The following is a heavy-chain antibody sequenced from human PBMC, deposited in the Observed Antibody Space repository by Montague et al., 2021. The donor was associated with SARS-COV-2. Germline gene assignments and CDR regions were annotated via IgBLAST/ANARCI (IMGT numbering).Heavy chain of an antibody. Sequence: SETLSLTCTVSGGSISSYYWSWIRQPAGKGLEWIGRIYTSGSTXXXPSXXXRVTMSVDTSKNQFSLKLSSGTAADTAVYYCAREAWFGDKTSASEYYGMDVWGQGTTVTVSS. CDR1: GGSISSYY. CDR2: IYTSGST. D-gene: IGHD3-10*01. J-gene: IGHJ6*02. CDR3: AREAWFGDKTSASEYYGMDV. V-gene: IGHV4-4*07.